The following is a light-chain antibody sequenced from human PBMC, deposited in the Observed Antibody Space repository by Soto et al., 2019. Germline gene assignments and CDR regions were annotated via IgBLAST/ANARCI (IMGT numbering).Light chain of an antibody. Sequence: PALTQPASGSGSPGQSITISCTGTSSDVGGYNYVSWYQHHPGKAPKLMIFDVSNRPSGVSNRFSGSKSGNTASLTISGLQPEDEADYYCSSYTTSNTRQIVFGTGTKVTVL. V-gene: IGLV2-14*03. CDR3: SSYTTSNTRQIV. CDR2: DVS. J-gene: IGLJ1*01. CDR1: SSDVGGYNY.